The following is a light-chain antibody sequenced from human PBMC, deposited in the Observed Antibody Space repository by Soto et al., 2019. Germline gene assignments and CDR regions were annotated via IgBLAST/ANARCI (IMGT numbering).Light chain of an antibody. J-gene: IGLJ2*01. Sequence: QSALTQPASVSGSPGQSITISCTGTRSDVGGYNSVSWVQQYPGKAPKLMIYEVSNRPSGISNRFSGSKSGNTASLTISGLQTEDEADYYCSSYTTSRTVVFGGGTKLTVL. V-gene: IGLV2-14*01. CDR3: SSYTTSRTVV. CDR2: EVS. CDR1: RSDVGGYNS.